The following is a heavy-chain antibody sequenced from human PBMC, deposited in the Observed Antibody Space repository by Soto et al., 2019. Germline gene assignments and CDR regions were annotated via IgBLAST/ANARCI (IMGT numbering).Heavy chain of an antibody. CDR2: ISSSSSYI. D-gene: IGHD6-13*01. CDR1: GFTFSSYS. CDR3: ARSWLGYWYFDL. V-gene: IGHV3-21*01. Sequence: GGSLRLSCAASGFTFSSYSMNWVRQAPGKGLEWVSSISSSSSYIYYADSVKGRFTISRDNAKNSLYLQMNSLRAEDSAVYYCARSWLGYWYFDLWGRGTLVTVSS. J-gene: IGHJ2*01.